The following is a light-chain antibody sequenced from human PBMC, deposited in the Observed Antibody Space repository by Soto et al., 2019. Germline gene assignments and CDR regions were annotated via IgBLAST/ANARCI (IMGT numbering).Light chain of an antibody. J-gene: IGLJ2*01. CDR1: SSDVGVYNY. CDR3: SSYTSSSTSVV. V-gene: IGLV2-14*01. CDR2: EVS. Sequence: QSALTQPRSVSGSPGQSVTISCTGTSSDVGVYNYVSWYQQLPGRAPKLIISEVSNRPSGVSDRFTGSKSGNTASLTISGLQTEDEGDYYCSSYTSSSTSVVFGGGTKLTVL.